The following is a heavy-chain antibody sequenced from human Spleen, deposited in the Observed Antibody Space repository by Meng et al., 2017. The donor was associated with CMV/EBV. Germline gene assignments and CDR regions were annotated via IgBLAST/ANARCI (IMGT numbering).Heavy chain of an antibody. CDR3: AAEGVATYTQQ. CDR2: VIPMFCRT. CDR1: GGTYSSYG. V-gene: IGHV1-69*06. Sequence: SCRASGGTYSSYGFNWVRQAPGQGLEWMGGVIPMFCRTNYAQKFQGRVTITADKSSSTAYMELSSLRSEDPAVYYYAAEGVATYTQQWGQGTLVTVSS. D-gene: IGHD5-12*01. J-gene: IGHJ1*01.